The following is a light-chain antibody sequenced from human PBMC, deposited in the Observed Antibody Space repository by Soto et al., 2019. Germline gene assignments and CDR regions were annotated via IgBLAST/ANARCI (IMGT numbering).Light chain of an antibody. CDR1: NSNIGAGYD. CDR2: GNS. CDR3: QSYDSSLSGYV. V-gene: IGLV1-40*01. Sequence: QSVLTQPPSVSGAPGQRVTISCTGSNSNIGAGYDVHWYQQLPGTAPKLLIYGNSNRPSGVPDRFPGSKSGTSASLAITGLQAEDEADYYCQSYDSSLSGYVFGTGTKVTVL. J-gene: IGLJ1*01.